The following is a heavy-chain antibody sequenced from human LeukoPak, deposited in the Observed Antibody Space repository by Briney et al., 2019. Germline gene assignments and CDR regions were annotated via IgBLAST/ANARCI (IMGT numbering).Heavy chain of an antibody. J-gene: IGHJ4*02. Sequence: PGGSLRLSCAASGFTFSSYSMNWVRQAPGKGLEWVSYISSSSSTIYYADSVKGRFTISRDNAKNSLYLQMNSLRAEDTAVYYCARIGIAVAGTTGDYWGQGTLVTVSS. CDR2: ISSSSSTI. CDR3: ARIGIAVAGTTGDY. V-gene: IGHV3-48*04. CDR1: GFTFSSYS. D-gene: IGHD6-19*01.